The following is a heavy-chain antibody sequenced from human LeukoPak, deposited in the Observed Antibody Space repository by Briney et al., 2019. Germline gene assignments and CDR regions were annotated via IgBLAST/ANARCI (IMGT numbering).Heavy chain of an antibody. V-gene: IGHV3-33*01. Sequence: GGSLRLSCAASGFTFSSYGMHWVRQAPGKGLEWVAVMWYDGRNKYYADSVKGRFTISRDNSKNTLYLQMNSLRAEDTAVYYCASEHLGYCSSTSCRLFDYWGQGTLVTVSS. CDR3: ASEHLGYCSSTSCRLFDY. CDR1: GFTFSSYG. J-gene: IGHJ4*02. CDR2: MWYDGRNK. D-gene: IGHD2-2*01.